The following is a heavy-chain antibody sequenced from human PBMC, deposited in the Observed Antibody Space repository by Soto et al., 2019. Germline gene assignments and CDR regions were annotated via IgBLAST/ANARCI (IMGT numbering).Heavy chain of an antibody. CDR3: ARVGYDYVWGSYRPIDY. D-gene: IGHD3-16*02. Sequence: GGSLRLSCAASGFTFSDSYMSWIRQAPGKGLEWVSYISSSGSTIYYADSVKGRFTISRDNAKNSLYLQMNSLRAEDTAVYYCARVGYDYVWGSYRPIDYWGQGTLVTVSS. J-gene: IGHJ4*02. V-gene: IGHV3-11*01. CDR1: GFTFSDSY. CDR2: ISSSGSTI.